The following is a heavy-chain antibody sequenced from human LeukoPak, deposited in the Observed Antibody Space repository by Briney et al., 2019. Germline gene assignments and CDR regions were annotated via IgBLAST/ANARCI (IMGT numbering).Heavy chain of an antibody. Sequence: GGSLRLSCAASGFTVSSNYMSWVRQAPGKGLEWVSVIYSGGSTYYADSVKGRFTISRDNSKNTLYLQMNSLRAEDTAVYYCARDSDYYYYGMDVWGQGTTVTVSS. CDR2: IYSGGST. CDR3: ARDSDYYYYGMDV. CDR1: GFTVSSNY. J-gene: IGHJ6*02. V-gene: IGHV3-66*02.